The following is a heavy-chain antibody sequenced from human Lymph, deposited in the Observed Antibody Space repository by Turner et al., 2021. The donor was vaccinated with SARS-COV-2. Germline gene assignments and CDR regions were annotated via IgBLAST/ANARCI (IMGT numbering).Heavy chain of an antibody. CDR2: IWYVGSNK. CDR1: GFTSSSYG. CDR3: ARVKGYNGYDLRYYYGMDV. Sequence: QVQLVEPGGGVVQPGRSLRLSCAASGFTSSSYGMHGVRQAPGKGLEWVAVIWYVGSNKYYADSVKSRFTISRDNSKNTLNLKMNSLRAEETAVYYCARVKGYNGYDLRYYYGMDVWGQGTTVTVSS. J-gene: IGHJ6*02. D-gene: IGHD5-12*01. V-gene: IGHV3-33*01.